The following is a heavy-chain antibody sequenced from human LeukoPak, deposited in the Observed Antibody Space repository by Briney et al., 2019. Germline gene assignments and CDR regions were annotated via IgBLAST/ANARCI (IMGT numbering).Heavy chain of an antibody. J-gene: IGHJ3*02. V-gene: IGHV4-31*03. CDR1: GGSINSGGYY. CDR3: ARSSVTMVRGVIYDAFDI. CDR2: IYFSGST. Sequence: SETLSLTCTVSGGSINSGGYYWSWIRHHPGKGLEWIGYIYFSGSTYYNPSLKSRVTISVDTSKIHFSLKLSSVTAADTAVYYCARSSVTMVRGVIYDAFDIWGQETMVTVSS. D-gene: IGHD3-10*01.